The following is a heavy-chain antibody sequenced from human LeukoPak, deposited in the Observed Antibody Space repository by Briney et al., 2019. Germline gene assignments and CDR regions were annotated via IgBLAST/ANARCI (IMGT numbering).Heavy chain of an antibody. J-gene: IGHJ5*02. CDR2: IYYSGST. D-gene: IGHD3-3*01. CDR1: GGSISSVDYY. V-gene: IGHV4-30-4*01. CDR3: ASSPFDFWSGYYFWFDP. Sequence: PSETLSLTCTVSGGSISSVDYYWSWIRQPPGKGLEWIGYIYYSGSTYYNPSLKSRVTISVDTSQNQFSLKLSSVTAADMAVYYCASSPFDFWSGYYFWFDPWGQGTLVTVSS.